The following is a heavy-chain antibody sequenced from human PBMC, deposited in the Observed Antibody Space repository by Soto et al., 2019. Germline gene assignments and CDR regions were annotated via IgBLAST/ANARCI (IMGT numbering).Heavy chain of an antibody. Sequence: GESLKISCAASGFTFSSYGMHWVRQAPGKGLEWVAVIWYDGSNKYYADSVKGRFTISRDNSKNTLYLQMNSLRAEDTAVYYCARDRGPYNWNYLAGKPDYWGQGTLVTVSS. J-gene: IGHJ4*02. CDR2: IWYDGSNK. D-gene: IGHD1-7*01. V-gene: IGHV3-33*01. CDR3: ARDRGPYNWNYLAGKPDY. CDR1: GFTFSSYG.